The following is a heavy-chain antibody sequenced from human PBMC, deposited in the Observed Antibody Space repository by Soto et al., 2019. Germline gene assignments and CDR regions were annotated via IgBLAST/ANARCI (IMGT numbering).Heavy chain of an antibody. D-gene: IGHD1-26*01. CDR2: IYSGGGT. CDR3: ARDLVGATTEYFQH. J-gene: IGHJ1*01. V-gene: IGHV3-66*01. CDR1: GLTVSNNY. Sequence: EVQLVESGGGLVQPGGSLRLSCAAAGLTVSNNYMSWVRQASGKGLEWVSVIYSGGGTYYADSVKGRFTISRDNSKNTLYLQMNSLRAEDTAVYYCARDLVGATTEYFQHWGQGTLVTVSS.